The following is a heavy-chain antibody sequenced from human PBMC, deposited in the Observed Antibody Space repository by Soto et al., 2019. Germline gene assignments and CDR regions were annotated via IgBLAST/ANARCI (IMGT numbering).Heavy chain of an antibody. CDR2: ISSRSTYI. CDR3: ASQTSGYYYYGMDV. Sequence: TGGYLRLSCAASGFTFSSYSMNWVRQAPGKELEWVSSISSRSTYIYYADSVQGRFTISRDNAKNSLYLQMNSLSAEDTSVYYCASQTSGYYYYGMDVWGQGTTVTVSS. CDR1: GFTFSSYS. J-gene: IGHJ6*02. V-gene: IGHV3-21*01.